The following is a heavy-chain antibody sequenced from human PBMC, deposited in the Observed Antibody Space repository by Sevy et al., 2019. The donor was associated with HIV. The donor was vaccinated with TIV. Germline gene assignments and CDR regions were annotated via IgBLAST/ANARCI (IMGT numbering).Heavy chain of an antibody. D-gene: IGHD6-19*01. CDR2: ISAYNANT. J-gene: IGHJ4*02. CDR3: ARDRYSSGWYYFDN. CDR1: GYTFNSYG. V-gene: IGHV1-18*04. Sequence: ASVKVSCKASGYTFNSYGISWVRQAPGQGLEWMGWISAYNANTNYEQKLQGRVTMTTDTSTSTSYMELRSLRSDDTAVYYCARDRYSSGWYYFDNWGQGTLVTVSS.